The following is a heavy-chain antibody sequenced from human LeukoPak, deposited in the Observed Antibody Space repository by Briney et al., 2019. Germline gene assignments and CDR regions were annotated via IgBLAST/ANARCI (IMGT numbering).Heavy chain of an antibody. V-gene: IGHV4-39*01. D-gene: IGHD7-27*01. Sequence: SETLSLTCTVSGGSISSSIYYWGWIRQPPGKGLEWIGSVHYSETTYYNPSLKSRVTISVDTSKNQFSLRLSSVTAADTAMYYCARVGKDYYYYMDVWGKGTTVTISS. CDR3: ARVGKDYYYYMDV. J-gene: IGHJ6*03. CDR2: VHYSETT. CDR1: GGSISSSIYY.